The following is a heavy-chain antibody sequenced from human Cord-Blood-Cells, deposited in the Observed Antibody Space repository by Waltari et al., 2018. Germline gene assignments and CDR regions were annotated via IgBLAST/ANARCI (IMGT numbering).Heavy chain of an antibody. CDR3: ARDSSTGSGYYFDY. D-gene: IGHD1-1*01. J-gene: IGHJ4*02. V-gene: IGHV1-2*02. CDR2: INPNSGGT. CDR1: GYISTGYY. Sequence: QVQLVQSGAEVQKPGASVTVSCKASGYISTGYYLQWARPAPGQGLEWMGWINPNSGGTNYAQKFQGRVTMTRDTSISTAYMELSRLRSDDTAVYYCARDSSTGSGYYFDYWGQGTLVTVSS.